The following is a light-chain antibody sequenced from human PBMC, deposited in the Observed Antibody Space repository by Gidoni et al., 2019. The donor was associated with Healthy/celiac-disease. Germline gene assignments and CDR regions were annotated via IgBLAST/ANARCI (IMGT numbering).Light chain of an antibody. J-gene: IGLJ2*01. V-gene: IGLV1-40*01. Sequence: QSVLTQPPSVSGAPAQRVTISCTGSSSTIGAGYDVHWYQQLPGTAPKLLIYGNSNRPSGVPDRFSGSKSGTSASLAITGLQAEDEADYYCQSYDSSLSVVVFGGGTKLTVL. CDR2: GNS. CDR3: QSYDSSLSVVV. CDR1: SSTIGAGYD.